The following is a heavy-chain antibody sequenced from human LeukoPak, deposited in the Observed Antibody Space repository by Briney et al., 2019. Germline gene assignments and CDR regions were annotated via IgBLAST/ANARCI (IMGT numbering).Heavy chain of an antibody. CDR1: GFTFSNYW. V-gene: IGHV3-7*04. CDR3: ARIGGDSSWYYFDY. CDR2: IKQAGSEE. J-gene: IGHJ4*02. D-gene: IGHD6-13*01. Sequence: GGSLRLSCAASGFTFSNYWMNWVRQAPGKGLEWVANIKQAGSEEYSVDSVKGRFTISRDNAKSSLFLQMNSLRAEDTAVYYCARIGGDSSWYYFDYWGQGTLVTVSS.